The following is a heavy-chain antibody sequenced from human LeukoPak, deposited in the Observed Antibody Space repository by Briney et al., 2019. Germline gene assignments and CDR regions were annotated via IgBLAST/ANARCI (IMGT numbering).Heavy chain of an antibody. CDR2: IYYSGST. D-gene: IGHD3-22*01. CDR3: ARDLYYYDSSGYPVIDY. CDR1: GGSISSYY. V-gene: IGHV4-59*12. J-gene: IGHJ4*02. Sequence: SETLSLTCTVSGGSISSYYWSWIRQPPGKGLEWIGYIYYSGSTNYNPSLKSRVTMSVDTSKNQFSLKLRSVTAADTAVYYCARDLYYYDSSGYPVIDYWGQGTLVTVSS.